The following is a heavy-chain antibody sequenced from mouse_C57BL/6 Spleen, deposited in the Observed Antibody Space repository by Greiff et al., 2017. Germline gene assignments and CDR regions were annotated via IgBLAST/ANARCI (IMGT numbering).Heavy chain of an antibody. Sequence: QVQLQQSGAELVKPGASVKISCKASGYAFSSYWMNWVKQRPGKGLEWIGQIYPGDGDTNYNGKLKGKATLTADKSSSTAYMQLSSLTSEDSAVYFCARDEDDGYSFAYWGQGTLVTVSA. D-gene: IGHD2-3*01. CDR1: GYAFSSYW. J-gene: IGHJ3*01. V-gene: IGHV1-80*01. CDR2: IYPGDGDT. CDR3: ARDEDDGYSFAY.